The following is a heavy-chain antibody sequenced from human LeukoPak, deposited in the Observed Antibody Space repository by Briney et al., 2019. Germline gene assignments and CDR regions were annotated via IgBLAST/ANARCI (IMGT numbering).Heavy chain of an antibody. V-gene: IGHV4-39*02. J-gene: IGHJ4*02. D-gene: IGHD2-2*01. CDR1: GGSISSSSYY. CDR3: ARDIVVFPAANGFDY. CDR2: IYYSGST. Sequence: SETLSLTCTVSGGSISSSSYYWGWIRQPPGKGLEWMVSIYYSGSTYYNPSLKSRVTISVDTSKNQFSLKLSFVTAADTAVYYCARDIVVFPAANGFDYWGQGTLVTVSS.